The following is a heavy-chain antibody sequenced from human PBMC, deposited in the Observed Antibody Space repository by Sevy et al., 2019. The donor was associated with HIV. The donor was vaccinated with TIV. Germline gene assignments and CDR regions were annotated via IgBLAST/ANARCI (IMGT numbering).Heavy chain of an antibody. CDR2: LSFGCGEI. V-gene: IGHV3-23*01. J-gene: IGHJ4*02. D-gene: IGHD2-8*01. CDR1: GFTFSKYS. CDR3: AREGCTKPHDY. Sequence: GGSLRLSCAASGFTFSKYSMSWVHQPPGKGLEWVSTLSFGCGEINYADSVKGRFTISRDNYKSSVYLQMNNLRPEDTAVYYCAREGCTKPHDYWGQGTLVTVSS.